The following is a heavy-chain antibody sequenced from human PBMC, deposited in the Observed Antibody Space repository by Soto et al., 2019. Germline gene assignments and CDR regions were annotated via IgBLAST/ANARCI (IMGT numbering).Heavy chain of an antibody. CDR3: ARHCDTIAVTAFHS. CDR1: GGSISTSPYF. Sequence: PSETLSLTCTVSGGSISTSPYFWGWIRQPPGKPLEWIGTITYSGTTYYNPSLESRVTISFDTPMNQFSLKLTSMTAADTALYYCARHCDTIAVTAFHSWGQGTLVTVSS. CDR2: ITYSGTT. V-gene: IGHV4-39*01. J-gene: IGHJ4*02. D-gene: IGHD6-19*01.